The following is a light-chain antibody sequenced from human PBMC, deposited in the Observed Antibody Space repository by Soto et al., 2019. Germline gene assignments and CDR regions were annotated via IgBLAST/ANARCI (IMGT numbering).Light chain of an antibody. V-gene: IGKV1-12*01. CDR3: QQSYSTLT. Sequence: DIQMTQSPSAVSASVGDRGTSTFWATQGISSWLAWYQQKPGKAPHLLIYAASSLQSGVPSRFSGSGSGTDFPLTINNLQPEDFATYYCQQSYSTLTFGQGTKVDIK. CDR1: QGISSW. CDR2: AAS. J-gene: IGKJ1*01.